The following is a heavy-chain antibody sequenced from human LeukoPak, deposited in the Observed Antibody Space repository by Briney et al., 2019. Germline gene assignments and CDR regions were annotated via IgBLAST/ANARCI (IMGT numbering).Heavy chain of an antibody. Sequence: GGSLRLSCAASGFTFSSYAMSWVRQAPGKGLEWVSAISGSGGSTYYADSVKGRFTISRDNSTNTLYLQVNSLRAEDTAVYYCAKGNYYDSSGYLTFDYWGQGTLVTVSS. CDR2: ISGSGGST. D-gene: IGHD3-22*01. CDR1: GFTFSSYA. J-gene: IGHJ4*02. V-gene: IGHV3-23*01. CDR3: AKGNYYDSSGYLTFDY.